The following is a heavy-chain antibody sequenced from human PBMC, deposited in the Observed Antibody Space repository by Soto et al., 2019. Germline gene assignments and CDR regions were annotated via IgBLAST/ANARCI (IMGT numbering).Heavy chain of an antibody. J-gene: IGHJ3*02. CDR1: GFTFSSYA. V-gene: IGHV3-30-3*01. D-gene: IGHD2-2*01. CDR2: ISCDGSNK. Sequence: QVQLVESGGGVVQPGRSLRLSCAASGFTFSSYAMHWVRQAPGKGLEWVAGISCDGSNKYYADSVKGRFTISTDNSKNTLYLHMNSLRAEDTAVYYCARASTFDIWGQGTMVTVSS. CDR3: ARASTFDI.